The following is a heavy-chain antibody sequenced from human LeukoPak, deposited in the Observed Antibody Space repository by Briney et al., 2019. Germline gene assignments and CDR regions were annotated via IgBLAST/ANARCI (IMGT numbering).Heavy chain of an antibody. CDR1: GFTFSDYY. Sequence: GSLRLSCAASGFTFSDYYMSWIRQAPGKGLEWVSYIGTTTSTIYYADSVKGRFTISRDNAKNSLYLQMNSLRAEDTAVYYCARDRGYCRGTTCYAYYFDSWGQGTLVTVSS. CDR3: ARDRGYCRGTTCYAYYFDS. D-gene: IGHD2-2*01. CDR2: IGTTTSTI. V-gene: IGHV3-11*04. J-gene: IGHJ4*02.